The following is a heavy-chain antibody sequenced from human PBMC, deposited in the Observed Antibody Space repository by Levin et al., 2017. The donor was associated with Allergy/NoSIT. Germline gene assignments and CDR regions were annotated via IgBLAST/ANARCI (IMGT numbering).Heavy chain of an antibody. CDR1: GFTLSSCS. CDR2: ISSSGNYI. D-gene: IGHD3-22*01. CDR3: ARDLSLNYYGSSGYYGFDY. Sequence: GGSLRLSCAASGFTLSSCSMNWVRQAPGKGLEWVSSISSSGNYIYYADSVKGRFTISRDNAKNSLYLQMDSLRAEDTAVYYCARDLSLNYYGSSGYYGFDYWGQGTLVTVSS. V-gene: IGHV3-21*01. J-gene: IGHJ4*02.